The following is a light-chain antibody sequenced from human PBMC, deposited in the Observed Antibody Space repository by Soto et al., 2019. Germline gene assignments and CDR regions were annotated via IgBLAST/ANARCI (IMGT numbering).Light chain of an antibody. Sequence: QSVLTQPPSVSAAPGQTVTISCSGSSSNVGNNYVSWYQQLPGTAPKLLIYENNKQPSGIPDRFSGSKSGTSATLGITGLQTGDEADYYCGTWDSSLSAYVFGTGTKLTVL. CDR3: GTWDSSLSAYV. V-gene: IGLV1-51*02. J-gene: IGLJ1*01. CDR2: ENN. CDR1: SSNVGNNY.